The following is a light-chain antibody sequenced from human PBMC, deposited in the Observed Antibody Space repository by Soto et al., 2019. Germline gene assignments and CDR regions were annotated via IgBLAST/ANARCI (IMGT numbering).Light chain of an antibody. Sequence: EIVMTQSPASLSVSPGERATLSCRASQSVSSNLAWYQQKPGQAPRLLIYGASTRVTGVPARFSGSGSGTEFTPTISSLQSEDFAVYYCQQYSSWPPWAFGQGTKVEIK. CDR2: GAS. J-gene: IGKJ1*01. CDR3: QQYSSWPPWA. V-gene: IGKV3-15*01. CDR1: QSVSSN.